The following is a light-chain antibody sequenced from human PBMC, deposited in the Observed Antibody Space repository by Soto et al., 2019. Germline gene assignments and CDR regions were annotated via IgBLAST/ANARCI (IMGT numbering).Light chain of an antibody. Sequence: QSVLTQPHSVYGTPGQSITISCSGSRSNIGTYTLNWYQHLPGTAPKLLFSTYDQRPSGVADRFSGSKSGTSASLAISGLQSEDDADYYCAAWDYRVNGVVFGGGTKLTVL. CDR1: RSNIGTYT. V-gene: IGLV1-44*01. J-gene: IGLJ2*01. CDR2: TYD. CDR3: AAWDYRVNGVV.